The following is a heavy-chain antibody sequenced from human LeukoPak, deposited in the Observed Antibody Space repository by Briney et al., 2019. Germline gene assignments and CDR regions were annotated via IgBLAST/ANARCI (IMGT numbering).Heavy chain of an antibody. J-gene: IGHJ4*02. Sequence: GGSLRLSCAASGFTFSSYSMNWVRQAPGKGLEWVSSISSSSSYIYYADSVKGRFTTSRDNAKNSLYLQMNSLRAEDTAVYYCARDKRRGYADYWGQGTLVTVSS. CDR2: ISSSSSYI. CDR3: ARDKRRGYADY. CDR1: GFTFSSYS. D-gene: IGHD5-18*01. V-gene: IGHV3-21*01.